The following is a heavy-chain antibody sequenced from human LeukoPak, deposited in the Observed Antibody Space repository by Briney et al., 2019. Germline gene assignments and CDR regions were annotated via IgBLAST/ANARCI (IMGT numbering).Heavy chain of an antibody. J-gene: IGHJ6*02. CDR2: IYHSGST. CDR1: GGSISSSNW. V-gene: IGHV4-4*02. Sequence: SGTLSLTCAVSGGSISSSNWWSWVRQPPGKGLEWIGEIYHSGSTNYNPSLKSRVTISVDKSKNQFSLKLSSVTAADTAVYYCARDGDYGDYAYYYYGMDVWGQGTTVTVSS. D-gene: IGHD4-17*01. CDR3: ARDGDYGDYAYYYYGMDV.